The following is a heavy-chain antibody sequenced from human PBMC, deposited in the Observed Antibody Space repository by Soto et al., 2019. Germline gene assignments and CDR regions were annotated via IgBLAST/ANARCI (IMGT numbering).Heavy chain of an antibody. V-gene: IGHV3-9*01. CDR1: GFTFDDYA. J-gene: IGHJ4*02. CDR2: ISWNSGSI. Sequence: EVQLVESGGGLVQPGRSLRLSCAASGFTFDDYAMHWVRQAPGKGLEWVSGISWNSGSIGYADSVKGRFTISRDNAKNSLYLQMNSLRAEDTALYYCAKDVELELLTYFDCWGQGTLVTVSS. D-gene: IGHD1-7*01. CDR3: AKDVELELLTYFDC.